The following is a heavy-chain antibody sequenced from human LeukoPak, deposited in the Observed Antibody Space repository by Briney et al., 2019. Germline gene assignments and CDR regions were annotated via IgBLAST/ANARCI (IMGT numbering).Heavy chain of an antibody. CDR3: ARVGGFGYDILTGEDYFDY. J-gene: IGHJ4*02. V-gene: IGHV4-39*07. Sequence: SETLSLTCTVSGGSISSSSYYWGWIRQPPGKGLEWIGSIYYSGSTYYNPSLKSRVTISVDTSKNQFSLKLSSVTAADTAVYYCARVGGFGYDILTGEDYFDYWGQGTLVTVSS. D-gene: IGHD3-9*01. CDR2: IYYSGST. CDR1: GGSISSSSYY.